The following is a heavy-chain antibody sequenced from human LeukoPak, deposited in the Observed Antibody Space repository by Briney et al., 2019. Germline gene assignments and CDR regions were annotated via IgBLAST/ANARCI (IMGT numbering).Heavy chain of an antibody. Sequence: GGSLRLFCAASGFTFSSYSMSWVRQAPGKGLEWVSSISSSSSYIYYADSVKGRFTISRDNAKNSLYLQMNSLRAEDTAVYYCARTEQSREYYFDYWGQGTLVTVSS. CDR2: ISSSSSYI. V-gene: IGHV3-21*01. D-gene: IGHD2/OR15-2a*01. CDR3: ARTEQSREYYFDY. J-gene: IGHJ4*02. CDR1: GFTFSSYS.